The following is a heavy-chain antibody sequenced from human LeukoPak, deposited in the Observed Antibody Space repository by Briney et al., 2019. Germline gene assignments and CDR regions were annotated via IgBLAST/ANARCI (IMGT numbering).Heavy chain of an antibody. V-gene: IGHV3-48*03. D-gene: IGHD4-23*01. CDR1: GFTFSSYE. Sequence: GGSLRLSCAASGFTFSSYEMNWVRQAPGKGLEWVSYISSSGSTIYYADSVKGRFTISRDNSKNTLYLQMNSLRAEDTAVYYCAKNIGGFDYWGQGTLVTVSS. J-gene: IGHJ4*02. CDR2: ISSSGSTI. CDR3: AKNIGGFDY.